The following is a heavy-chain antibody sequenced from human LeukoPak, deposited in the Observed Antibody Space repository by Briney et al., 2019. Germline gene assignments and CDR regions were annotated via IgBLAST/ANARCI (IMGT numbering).Heavy chain of an antibody. D-gene: IGHD2-15*01. CDR3: ARRGYCSGGSCYSSFDY. J-gene: IGHJ4*02. CDR1: GGTFSSYA. Sequence: ASVKVSCKASGGTFSSYAISWVRQATGQGLEWMGWMNPNSGNTGYAQKFQGRVTMTRNASISTAYMELSSLRSEDTAVYYCARRGYCSGGSCYSSFDYWGQGTLVTVSS. CDR2: MNPNSGNT. V-gene: IGHV1-8*02.